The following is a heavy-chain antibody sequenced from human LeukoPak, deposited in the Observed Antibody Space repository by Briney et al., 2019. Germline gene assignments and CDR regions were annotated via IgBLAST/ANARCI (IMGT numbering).Heavy chain of an antibody. CDR2: IIPILGIA. Sequence: GASVKVSCKASGGTFSSYAISWVRQAPGQGLEWMGRIIPILGIANYAQKFQGRVTITADKSTSTAYMELSSLRSEDTAVYYCACRRTDRSSWSFDYWGQGTLVTVSS. CDR1: GGTFSSYA. V-gene: IGHV1-69*04. D-gene: IGHD6-13*01. CDR3: ACRRTDRSSWSFDY. J-gene: IGHJ4*02.